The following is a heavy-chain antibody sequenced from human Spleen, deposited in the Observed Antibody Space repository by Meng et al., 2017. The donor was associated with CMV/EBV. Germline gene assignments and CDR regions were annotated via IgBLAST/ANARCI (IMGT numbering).Heavy chain of an antibody. V-gene: IGHV3-53*03. CDR1: GFTFNNYW. J-gene: IGHJ5*01. CDR3: ARATHIPHWFDS. D-gene: IGHD2-21*01. Sequence: GESLKISCAASGFTFNNYWMHWVRQPPGKGLEWVSVIYSGGSTFYADSVKGRFSISRDDSKNTLYLDMNSLRAEDTAVYYCARATHIPHWFDSWGQGALVTVSS. CDR2: IYSGGST.